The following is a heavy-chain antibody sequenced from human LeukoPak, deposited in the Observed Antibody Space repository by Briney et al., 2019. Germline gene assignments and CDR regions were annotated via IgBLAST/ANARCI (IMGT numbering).Heavy chain of an antibody. D-gene: IGHD3-22*01. CDR2: TSSNSRNI. CDR1: GFTFISYN. V-gene: IGHV3-21*01. CDR3: ARLFRSSSGYLMLDY. Sequence: GGSLRLSCAASGFTFISYNMNWVRQAPGKGLEWVSSTSSNSRNIYYVDSVKGRFTISRDNAENALYLQMDSLRAEDTAVYYCARLFRSSSGYLMLDYWGQGTLVTVSS. J-gene: IGHJ4*02.